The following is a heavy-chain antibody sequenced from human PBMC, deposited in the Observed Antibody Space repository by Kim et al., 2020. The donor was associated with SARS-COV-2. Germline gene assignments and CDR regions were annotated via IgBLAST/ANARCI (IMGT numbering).Heavy chain of an antibody. CDR3: AKERLEGPYFDY. Sequence: GGSLRLSCAASGFTFSSYAMSWVRQAPGKGLEWVSVIYSGGSSTYYADSVKGRFTISRDNSKNTLYLQMNSLRAEDTAVYYCAKERLEGPYFDYWGQGTLVTVSS. J-gene: IGHJ4*02. CDR1: GFTFSSYA. CDR2: IYSGGSST. V-gene: IGHV3-23*03. D-gene: IGHD3-3*01.